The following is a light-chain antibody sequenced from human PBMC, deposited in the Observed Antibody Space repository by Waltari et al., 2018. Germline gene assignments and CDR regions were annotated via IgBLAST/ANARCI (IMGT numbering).Light chain of an antibody. CDR3: QSYDTINWV. CDR1: TGRIVTQS. CDR2: EDN. J-gene: IGLJ3*02. V-gene: IGLV6-57*03. Sequence: FLLTQPHSVSESPGQTVITSCSRTTGRIVTQSVQWYQQRPGSAPTLVIYEDNKRPSGVPDRFSASIDSSSNSASLSISGLRSEDEADYYCQSYDTINWVFGGGTRLTVL.